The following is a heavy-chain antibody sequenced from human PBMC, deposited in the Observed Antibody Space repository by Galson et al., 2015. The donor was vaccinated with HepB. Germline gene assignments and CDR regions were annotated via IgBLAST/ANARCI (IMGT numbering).Heavy chain of an antibody. V-gene: IGHV6-1*01. CDR3: ARGALGATTGFQY. Sequence: CAISGDSASSQSVAWNWIRQSPSRGLQWLGRTYYRSKWFNDYAVSVKRRIVINSDTSKNHFSLQLNSVTPEDTAVYYCARGALGATTGFQYWGQGTLVTVSS. J-gene: IGHJ4*02. CDR1: GDSASSQSVA. CDR2: TYYRSKWFN. D-gene: IGHD1-26*01.